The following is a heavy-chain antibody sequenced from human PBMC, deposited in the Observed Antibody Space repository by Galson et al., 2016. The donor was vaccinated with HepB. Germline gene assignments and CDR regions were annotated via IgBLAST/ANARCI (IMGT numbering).Heavy chain of an antibody. CDR3: VRDKSSWNLGKFYYYGLDV. Sequence: SLRLSCAASGFTFNTYAMHWVRQAPGKGLEWVALISYDGTDKYYADSVKGRFTISRDNSNNTMYVQMNSLRADDTAVYYCVRDKSSWNLGKFYYYGLDVRGHGTRVTVSS. CDR2: ISYDGTDK. J-gene: IGHJ6*02. D-gene: IGHD2-15*01. CDR1: GFTFNTYA. V-gene: IGHV3-30*04.